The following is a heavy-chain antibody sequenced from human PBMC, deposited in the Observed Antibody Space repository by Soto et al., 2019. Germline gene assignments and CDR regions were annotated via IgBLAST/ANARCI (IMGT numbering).Heavy chain of an antibody. V-gene: IGHV1-46*01. CDR2: INPSGGTT. D-gene: IGHD4-4*01. CDR3: ARDVEGDDYSNYALDY. J-gene: IGHJ4*02. CDR1: GYTFTSYY. Sequence: ASVKVSCKASGYTFTSYYIHWVRQAPGQGLEWMGIINPSGGTTSYAQKFQGRVTMTRDTSTSTVYMELSSLRSEDTAVYYCARDVEGDDYSNYALDYWGQGTLVTVSS.